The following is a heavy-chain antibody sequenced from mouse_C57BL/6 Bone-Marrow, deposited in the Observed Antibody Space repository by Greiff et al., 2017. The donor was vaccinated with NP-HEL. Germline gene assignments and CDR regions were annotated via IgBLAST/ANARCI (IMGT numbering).Heavy chain of an antibody. CDR1: GYTFTDYY. Sequence: QVQLQQSGAELVRPGASVKLSCKASGYTFTDYYINWVKQRPGQGLEWIARIYPGSGNTYYNEKFKGKATLTAEKSSSTAYMQLSSLTSEDSAVYFCVYDYGGAWFAYRGQGTLVTVSA. D-gene: IGHD2-4*01. CDR3: VYDYGGAWFAY. J-gene: IGHJ3*01. V-gene: IGHV1-76*01. CDR2: IYPGSGNT.